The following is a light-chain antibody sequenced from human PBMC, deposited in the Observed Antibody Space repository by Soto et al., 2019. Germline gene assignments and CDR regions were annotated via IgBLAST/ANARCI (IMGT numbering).Light chain of an antibody. CDR3: QQGYSSAIT. Sequence: DIQMTQSPSSLSASLGDTATITCRASQSIGKHLNWYQQKPGKAPKFRIYAASSLQSGVPSRFSGSGSGTDFTLTVNSLQPEDFATYYCQQGYSSAITFGQGTRLEIK. J-gene: IGKJ5*01. V-gene: IGKV1-39*01. CDR2: AAS. CDR1: QSIGKH.